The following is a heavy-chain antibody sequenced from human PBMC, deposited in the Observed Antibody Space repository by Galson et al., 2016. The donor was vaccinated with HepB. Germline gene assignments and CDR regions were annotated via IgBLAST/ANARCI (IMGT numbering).Heavy chain of an antibody. Sequence: SLRLSCAASGFTFSNAWMNWVRQAPGKGLEWVGRIKSKSDGGTTDFAAPLKGRFTISRADSKNTLYLQMNSQKTEDTAMYYCATEIMATVSYWGQGTLVTVSS. CDR1: GFTFSNAW. J-gene: IGHJ4*02. V-gene: IGHV3-15*07. CDR3: ATEIMATVSY. D-gene: IGHD5-24*01. CDR2: IKSKSDGGTT.